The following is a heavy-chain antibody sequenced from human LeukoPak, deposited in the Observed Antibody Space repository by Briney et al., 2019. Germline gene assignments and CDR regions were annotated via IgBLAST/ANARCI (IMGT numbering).Heavy chain of an antibody. Sequence: SVKVSCKASGYTFTSYYMHWVRQAPGQGLEWMGRIIPILGIANYAQKFQGRVTITADKSTSTAYMELSSLRSEDTAVYYCARDYYDSSGYYYDRGLMWYFDYWGQGTLVTVSS. CDR3: ARDYYDSSGYYYDRGLMWYFDY. CDR1: GYTFTSYY. CDR2: IIPILGIA. D-gene: IGHD3-22*01. J-gene: IGHJ4*02. V-gene: IGHV1-69*04.